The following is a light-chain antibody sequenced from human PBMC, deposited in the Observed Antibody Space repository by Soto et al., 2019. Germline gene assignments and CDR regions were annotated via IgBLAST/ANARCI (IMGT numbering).Light chain of an antibody. CDR2: ATS. CDR3: QQYQDWPPIT. Sequence: ETLMTQSPGTLSVSPGERVTLSCRASQSIGSHLAWYQQIPDQTPRLIMYATSVRATGVPARFSGSGSETEFTLTISSLQSEDFAVYYCQQYQDWPPITFGQGTKLEIK. V-gene: IGKV3-15*01. CDR1: QSIGSH. J-gene: IGKJ2*01.